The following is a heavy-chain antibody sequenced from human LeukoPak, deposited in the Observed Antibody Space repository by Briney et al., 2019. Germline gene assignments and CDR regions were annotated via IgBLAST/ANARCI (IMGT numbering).Heavy chain of an antibody. D-gene: IGHD3-3*01. V-gene: IGHV4-59*01. J-gene: IGHJ3*02. CDR2: IHYSGST. CDR3: ASFMGGLEAFDI. Sequence: PSETLSLTCTVSGGSMSSYYWSWIRQPPGKGLEWIGFIHYSGSTNYKPSLKSRVTISVDTSKNQFSLKLRSVTAADTAVYYCASFMGGLEAFDIWGQGTMVTVS. CDR1: GGSMSSYY.